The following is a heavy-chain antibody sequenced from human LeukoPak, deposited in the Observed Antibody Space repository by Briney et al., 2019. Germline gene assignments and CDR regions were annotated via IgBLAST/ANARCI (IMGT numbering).Heavy chain of an antibody. CDR2: ISSSGSTI. Sequence: PGGSLRLSCAASGFTFSDYYMSWIRQAPGKGLEWVPYISSSGSTIYYADSVKGRFTISRDNAKNSLYLQMNSLRAEDTAVYYCARELGIAAAGNTGSGLLQYYYYYMDVWGKGTTVTVSS. D-gene: IGHD6-13*01. CDR1: GFTFSDYY. J-gene: IGHJ6*03. CDR3: ARELGIAAAGNTGSGLLQYYYYYMDV. V-gene: IGHV3-11*04.